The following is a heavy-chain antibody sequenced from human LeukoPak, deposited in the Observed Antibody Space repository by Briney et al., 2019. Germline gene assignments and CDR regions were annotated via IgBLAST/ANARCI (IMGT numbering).Heavy chain of an antibody. CDR2: INPNSGGT. D-gene: IGHD6-13*01. J-gene: IGHJ5*02. V-gene: IGHV1-2*02. CDR3: ARDRSSSWYSSSWENWFDP. Sequence: APVKVSCKASGYTFTGYYMHWVRQAPGQGLEWMGWINPNSGGTNYAQKFQGRVTMTRDTSISTAYMELSRLRSDDTAVYYCARDRSSSWYSSSWENWFDPWGQGTLVTVSS. CDR1: GYTFTGYY.